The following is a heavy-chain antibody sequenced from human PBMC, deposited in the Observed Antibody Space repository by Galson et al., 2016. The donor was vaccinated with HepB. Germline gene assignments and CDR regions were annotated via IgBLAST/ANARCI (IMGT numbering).Heavy chain of an antibody. J-gene: IGHJ6*02. V-gene: IGHV4-59*11. CDR1: FDSIRTLY. Sequence: SETLSLTCTVTFDSIRTLYWGWIRQPPGKGLEWIGDIYFNGNTNYNPSLRSRLSISADTSKNQFFLKLTSVTAADSAVYFCARHRVLRADRYYYYGLDVWGQGTPVTVSS. CDR3: ARHRVLRADRYYYYGLDV. D-gene: IGHD2/OR15-2a*01. CDR2: IYFNGNT.